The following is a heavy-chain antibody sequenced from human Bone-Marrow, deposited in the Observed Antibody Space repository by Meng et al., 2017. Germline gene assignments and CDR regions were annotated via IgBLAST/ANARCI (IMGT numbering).Heavy chain of an antibody. V-gene: IGHV7-4-1*02. J-gene: IGHJ6*02. CDR3: ARAKGYYDILTGYYNGYYYYGMDV. D-gene: IGHD3-9*01. Sequence: ASVKVSCKASGYTFTSYAMNWVRQAPGQGLEWMGWINTNTGNPTYAQGFTGRFVFSLDTSVSTAYLQISSLKAEDTAVYYCARAKGYYDILTGYYNGYYYYGMDVWGQGTTVTFSS. CDR2: INTNTGNP. CDR1: GYTFTSYA.